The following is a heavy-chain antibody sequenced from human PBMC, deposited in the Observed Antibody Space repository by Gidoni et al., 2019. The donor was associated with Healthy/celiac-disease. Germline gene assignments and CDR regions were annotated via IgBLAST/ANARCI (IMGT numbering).Heavy chain of an antibody. CDR2: IYYSGST. Sequence: QLQLQESGPGLVKPSETLSLTCPVSCGSISSRSYYWGWIRQPPGKGLEWIGSIYYSGSTYYNPSLKSRVTISVDTSKNQFSLKLSSVTAADTAVYYCARLPYSNYVPGAFDIWGQGTMVTVSS. CDR3: ARLPYSNYVPGAFDI. J-gene: IGHJ3*02. D-gene: IGHD4-4*01. V-gene: IGHV4-39*01. CDR1: CGSISSRSYY.